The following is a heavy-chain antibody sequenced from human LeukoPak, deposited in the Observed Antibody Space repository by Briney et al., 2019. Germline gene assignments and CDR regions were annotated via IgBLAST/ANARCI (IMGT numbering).Heavy chain of an antibody. D-gene: IGHD3-3*01. CDR1: GGSISGWY. CDR3: ARVGGGYYDFWSGYYYFDY. CDR2: IYTSGST. J-gene: IGHJ4*02. Sequence: SETLSLTCTVSGGSISGWYWSWIRQPAGKGLEWIGRIYTSGSTNYNPSLKSRVTISVDTSKNQFSLKLSSVTAADTAVYYCARVGGGYYDFWSGYYYFDYWGQGTLVTVSS. V-gene: IGHV4-4*07.